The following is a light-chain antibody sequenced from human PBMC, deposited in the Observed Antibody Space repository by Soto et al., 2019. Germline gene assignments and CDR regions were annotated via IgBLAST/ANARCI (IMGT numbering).Light chain of an antibody. CDR3: QQYKSYPGT. V-gene: IGKV1-5*01. CDR2: DAS. J-gene: IGKJ1*01. Sequence: EIQMTQSPSTLSAPVGDRVTITCRASQSVSYWLAWYQQKPGKAPKLLVHDASTLLSGVPSRFSGSVSGTEFILTIGSLQPDDFATYYCQQYKSYPGTFGQGTKV. CDR1: QSVSYW.